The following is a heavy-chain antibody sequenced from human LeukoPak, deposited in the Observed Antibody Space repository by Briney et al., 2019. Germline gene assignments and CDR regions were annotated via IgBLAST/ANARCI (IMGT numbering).Heavy chain of an antibody. CDR1: GYTFTSYD. Sequence: ASVKVSCKASGYTFTSYDINWVRQATGQGLEWMGWMNPNSGNTGYAQKFQGRVTMTRNTSISTAYMGLSSLRSEDTAVYYCARGRTAMVTSWWRDYYYYYGMDVWGQGTTVTVSS. V-gene: IGHV1-8*01. D-gene: IGHD5-18*01. CDR3: ARGRTAMVTSWWRDYYYYYGMDV. J-gene: IGHJ6*02. CDR2: MNPNSGNT.